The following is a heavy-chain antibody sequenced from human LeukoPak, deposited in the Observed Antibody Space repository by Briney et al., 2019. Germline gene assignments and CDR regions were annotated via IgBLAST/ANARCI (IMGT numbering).Heavy chain of an antibody. CDR2: IYYIGST. CDR3: ARVEADSSSWPIFDY. Sequence: PSETLSLTCTVSGGSISSGDYYWSWIRRPPGKGLVLIGYIYYIGSTYYNPSLKSRVTISVDTSMNQFSLKLSSVTDADTAVYYCARVEADSSSWPIFDYWGQGTLVTVS. CDR1: GGSISSGDYY. J-gene: IGHJ4*02. D-gene: IGHD6-13*01. V-gene: IGHV4-30-4*01.